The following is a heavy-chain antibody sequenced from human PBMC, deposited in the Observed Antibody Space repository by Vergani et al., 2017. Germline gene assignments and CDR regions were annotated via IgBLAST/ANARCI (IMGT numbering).Heavy chain of an antibody. D-gene: IGHD6-19*01. J-gene: IGHJ2*01. Sequence: EVQLVESGGGLVQPGRSLRLSCAASGFTFDDYAMHWVRQAPGKGLEWVSGLSWNSGSIGYADSVKGRFTISRDNAKNSLYLQMNSLRAADTGVYYCARDRPKAQQWLAEFDLWGRGTLVTVSS. V-gene: IGHV3-9*01. CDR1: GFTFDDYA. CDR2: LSWNSGSI. CDR3: ARDRPKAQQWLAEFDL.